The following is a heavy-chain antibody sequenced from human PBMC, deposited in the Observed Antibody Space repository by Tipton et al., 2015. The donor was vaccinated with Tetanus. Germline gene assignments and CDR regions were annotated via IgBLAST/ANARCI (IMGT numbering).Heavy chain of an antibody. V-gene: IGHV4-39*01. D-gene: IGHD2-15*01. J-gene: IGHJ4*02. CDR3: ARPPLGYCGGGNCFAWFDC. CDR1: GGSIRSSSYY. Sequence: TLSLTCTVSGGSIRSSSYYWGWIRQPPGKGLEWIGTIYSGGSTYYNPSLKSRVTISADTSKNQFSLKLSSVTAADTAVYYCARPPLGYCGGGNCFAWFDCWGQGALVTVSS. CDR2: IYSGGST.